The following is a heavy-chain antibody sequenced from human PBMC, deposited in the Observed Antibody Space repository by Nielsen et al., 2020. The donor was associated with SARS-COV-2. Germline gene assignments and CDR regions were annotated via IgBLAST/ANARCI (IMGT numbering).Heavy chain of an antibody. CDR1: GFTFSSYW. D-gene: IGHD3-16*02. CDR3: ARVDYDYVWGSYQGY. J-gene: IGHJ4*02. V-gene: IGHV3-7*01. Sequence: GGSLRLSCAASGFTFSSYWMSWVRQAPGKGLEWVANIKQDGSEKYHVDSVKGRFTISRDNAKNSLYLQMNSLRAEDTAVYYYARVDYDYVWGSYQGYWGQGTLVTVSS. CDR2: IKQDGSEK.